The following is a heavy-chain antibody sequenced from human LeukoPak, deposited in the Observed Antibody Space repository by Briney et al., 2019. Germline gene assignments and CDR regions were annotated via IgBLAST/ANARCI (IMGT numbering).Heavy chain of an antibody. Sequence: PGGSLRLSCAASGFTFNIYAMTWVRQAPGKGLEWVSAISGSGGTTHSTDSVKGRFTISRDNAKNTLYLQMNSLRAEDTAVYYCSGGGTIAVTGYWGQGTLVTVSS. CDR3: SGGGTIAVTGY. D-gene: IGHD6-19*01. J-gene: IGHJ4*02. CDR1: GFTFNIYA. CDR2: ISGSGGTT. V-gene: IGHV3-23*01.